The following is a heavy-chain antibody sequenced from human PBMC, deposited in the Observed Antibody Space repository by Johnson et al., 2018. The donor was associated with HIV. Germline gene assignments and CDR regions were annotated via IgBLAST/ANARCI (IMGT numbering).Heavy chain of an antibody. D-gene: IGHD3-22*01. Sequence: QVQLVESGGDLVQAGGSLRLSCAASGSTFSDYYMSWIRQAPGKGLEWVSYSSSSGSTIYYADSVQGRFTISRDNAKNSLYQQMNSLRAEDTAVYYCAREARRYHYDSSNDAFDIWGQGTMVTVSS. CDR2: SSSSGSTI. CDR1: GSTFSDYY. J-gene: IGHJ3*02. CDR3: AREARRYHYDSSNDAFDI. V-gene: IGHV3-11*04.